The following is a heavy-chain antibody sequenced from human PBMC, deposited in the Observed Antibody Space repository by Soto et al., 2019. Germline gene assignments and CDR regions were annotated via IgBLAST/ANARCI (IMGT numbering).Heavy chain of an antibody. D-gene: IGHD3-22*01. CDR3: AREIYDYYDSSGFDY. CDR2: IKQDGSEK. Sequence: GGSLRLSCASSGFTFSSYWMSLVRQAPGKGLEWVANIKQDGSEKYYVDSVKGRFTISRDNAKNSLYLQMNSLRAEDTAVYYCAREIYDYYDSSGFDYWGQGALVTVSS. CDR1: GFTFSSYW. V-gene: IGHV3-7*01. J-gene: IGHJ4*02.